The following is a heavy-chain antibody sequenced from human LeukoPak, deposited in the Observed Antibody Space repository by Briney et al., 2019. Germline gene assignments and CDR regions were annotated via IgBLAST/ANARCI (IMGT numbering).Heavy chain of an antibody. D-gene: IGHD3-10*01. V-gene: IGHV3-23*01. CDR1: GFTFSSYA. J-gene: IGHJ4*02. CDR2: ISGSGGST. Sequence: LSGGSLRLSCAASGFTFSSYAMSWVRQAPGKGLEWVSAISGSGGSTYYADSVKGRFTISRDNSKNTLYLQMNSLRAEDTAVYYCAKTLNTPITIPDYWGQGTLVTVSS. CDR3: AKTLNTPITIPDY.